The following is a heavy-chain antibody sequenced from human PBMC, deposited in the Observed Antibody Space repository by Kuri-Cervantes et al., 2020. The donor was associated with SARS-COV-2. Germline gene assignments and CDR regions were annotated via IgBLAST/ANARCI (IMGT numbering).Heavy chain of an antibody. CDR3: ARARGIAVAGTRYYYYYYMDV. CDR1: GFTVSSNY. J-gene: IGHJ6*03. D-gene: IGHD6-19*01. CDR2: IYSCGST. Sequence: GGSLRLSCAASGFTVSSNYMSWVRQAPGKGLEWVSVIYSCGSTYYADSVKGRFTISRDNSKNTLYLQMNSLRAEDTSVYYRARARGIAVAGTRYYYYYYMDVWGKGTTVTVSS. V-gene: IGHV3-66*01.